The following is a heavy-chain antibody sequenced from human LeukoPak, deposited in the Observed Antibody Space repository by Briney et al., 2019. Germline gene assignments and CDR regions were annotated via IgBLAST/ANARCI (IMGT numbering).Heavy chain of an antibody. CDR1: GGTFSSYA. V-gene: IGHV1-69*05. CDR2: IIPIFGTA. J-gene: IGHJ6*03. D-gene: IGHD2-2*01. CDR3: ATCSCPPRYYYYYYMDV. Sequence: SVKVSCKASGGTFSSYAISWVRQAPGQGLEWMGRIIPIFGTANYAQKFQGRVTITTDESTSTAYIGLSSLRSEDTAVYYCATCSCPPRYYYYYYMDVWGKGTTVTVSS.